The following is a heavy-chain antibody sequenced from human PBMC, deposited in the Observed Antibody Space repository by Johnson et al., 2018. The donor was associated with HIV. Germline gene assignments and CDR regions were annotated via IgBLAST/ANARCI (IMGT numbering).Heavy chain of an antibody. CDR3: AKDTSSSWSLDAFDI. Sequence: VQLVESGGGVVRPGGSLRLSCAASGFTFDDYGMSWVRQAPGKGLEWVSGISGSGSSTYYADYVKGRLTISSDNSKNTLYRQMNSLRAEDTAVYYCAKDTSSSWSLDAFDIWGQGTMVTVSS. V-gene: IGHV3-23*04. CDR1: GFTFDDYG. D-gene: IGHD6-13*01. J-gene: IGHJ3*02. CDR2: ISGSGSST.